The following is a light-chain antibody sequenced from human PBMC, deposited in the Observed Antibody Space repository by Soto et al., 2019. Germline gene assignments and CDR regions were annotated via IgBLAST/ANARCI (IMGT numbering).Light chain of an antibody. Sequence: EIVMTQSPPTLSVSPGERATLSCRASQSISTNVAWFQQKPGQAPSLLIFRASIRASGVPARFSGSGSGTEFTLTISSLQSEDFAVYYCQCYSDPPPAVFGPGTKVEIK. CDR3: QCYSDPPPAV. CDR1: QSISTN. J-gene: IGKJ3*01. CDR2: RAS. V-gene: IGKV3-15*01.